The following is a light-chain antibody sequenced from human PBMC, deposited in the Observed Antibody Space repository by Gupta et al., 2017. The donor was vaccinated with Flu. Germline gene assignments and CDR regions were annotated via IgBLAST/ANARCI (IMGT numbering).Light chain of an antibody. CDR1: SSDIGAYKY. V-gene: IGLV2-8*01. CDR3: SSHTVSDTFV. Sequence: SALTQPPSSSGSPGQSITISCRATSSDIGAYKYVSWHQQHAGKAPKLIIYEVTKRPSGVPDRFSGSKSGNTASLTVSGLQAEDEGDYYCSSHTVSDTFVFGTGTAVTVL. CDR2: EVT. J-gene: IGLJ1*01.